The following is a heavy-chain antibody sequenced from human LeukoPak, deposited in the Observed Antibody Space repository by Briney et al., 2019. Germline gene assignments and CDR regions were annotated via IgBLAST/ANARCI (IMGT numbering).Heavy chain of an antibody. V-gene: IGHV3-7*03. CDR1: GFTFSSYW. Sequence: GGSLRLSCAASGFTFSSYWMSCVRQAPGRGLEWVANIKQDGREKYYVDSVKGRFTISRDNAKNSLYMQMNSLRAEDTAVYYCGRSAAAGFFDYWGQGTLVTVSS. D-gene: IGHD6-13*01. CDR2: IKQDGREK. J-gene: IGHJ4*02. CDR3: GRSAAAGFFDY.